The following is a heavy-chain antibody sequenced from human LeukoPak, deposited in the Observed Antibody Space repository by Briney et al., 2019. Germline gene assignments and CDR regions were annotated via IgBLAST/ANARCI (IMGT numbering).Heavy chain of an antibody. D-gene: IGHD6-6*01. CDR2: ISWNSGSI. Sequence: GGSLRLSFAASGFTFDDYAMHWVRQAPGKGLEWVSGISWNSGSIGYADSVKGRFTISRDNANNLLYLQMNSLRAEDTAVYYCARESFAARWDWGQGTLVTVSS. CDR3: ARESFAARWD. V-gene: IGHV3-9*01. CDR1: GFTFDDYA. J-gene: IGHJ4*02.